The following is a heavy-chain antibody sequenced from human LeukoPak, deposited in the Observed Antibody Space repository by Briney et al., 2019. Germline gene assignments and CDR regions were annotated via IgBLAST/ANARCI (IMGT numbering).Heavy chain of an antibody. Sequence: GGSLRLSCAASGFTFSSYSMSWVRQAPGKGLEWVSYISSSSSTIYYADSVKGRFTISGDNAKNSLYLQMNSLRAEDTAVYYCARDRAWHGYNWNYFDYWGQGTLVTDSS. V-gene: IGHV3-48*04. CDR1: GFTFSSYS. D-gene: IGHD1-20*01. CDR3: ARDRAWHGYNWNYFDY. J-gene: IGHJ4*02. CDR2: ISSSSSTI.